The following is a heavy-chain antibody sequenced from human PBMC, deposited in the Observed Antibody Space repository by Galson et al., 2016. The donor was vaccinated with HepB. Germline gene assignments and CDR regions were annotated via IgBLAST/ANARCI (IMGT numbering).Heavy chain of an antibody. CDR1: GFSLSTREMR. D-gene: IGHD2-15*01. CDR2: IDWDDDK. CDR3: ARMDCRGNSCYFQH. Sequence: PALVKPTQTLTLTCTFSGFSLSTREMRMSWIRQPPGKALEWLARIDWDDDKFYSTSLETRLTVFKDTSKNQVVLIMTNVDPVDTATYYCARMDCRGNSCYFQHWGQGTLVTVSS. J-gene: IGHJ1*01. V-gene: IGHV2-70*04.